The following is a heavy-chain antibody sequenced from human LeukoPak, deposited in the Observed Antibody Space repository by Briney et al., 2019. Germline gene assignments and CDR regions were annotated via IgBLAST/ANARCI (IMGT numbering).Heavy chain of an antibody. Sequence: PSETLSLTCAVYAGSLSGYYWSWIRQPPGKGLEWIGEINHSGSTNYNPSLKSRVTISVDTSKNQFSLKLSSVTAADTAVYYCASLGNRWLQLGYWGQGTLVTVSS. D-gene: IGHD5-24*01. J-gene: IGHJ4*02. CDR3: ASLGNRWLQLGY. CDR1: AGSLSGYY. V-gene: IGHV4-34*01. CDR2: INHSGST.